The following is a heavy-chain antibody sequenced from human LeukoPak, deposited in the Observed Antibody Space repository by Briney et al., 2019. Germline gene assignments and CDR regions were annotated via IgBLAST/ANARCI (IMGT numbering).Heavy chain of an antibody. V-gene: IGHV5-51*01. Sequence: GASLKISCKGFGYSFTSYWIGWGSQLPGKGLEWMGGIYPGDSDTRYSPSFQGQVTISVDKSISTAYLEWSSLKASDTAMYYCARRDTGMGYFDYWGQGTLVTVSS. CDR3: ARRDTGMGYFDY. CDR1: GYSFTSYW. D-gene: IGHD5-18*01. CDR2: IYPGDSDT. J-gene: IGHJ4*02.